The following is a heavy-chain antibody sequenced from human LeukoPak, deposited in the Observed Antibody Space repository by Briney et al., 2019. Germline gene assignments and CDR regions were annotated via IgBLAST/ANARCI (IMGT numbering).Heavy chain of an antibody. CDR3: ARHSGYSYGYAYYYYYMDV. Sequence: PETLSLTCTVSGGSISSSSYYWGWIRQPPGKGLEWIGSIYYSGSTYYNPSFKSRVTISVDPSKNQFSLKLSSVTAADTAVYYCARHSGYSYGYAYYYYYMDVWGKGTTVTVSS. CDR1: GGSISSSSYY. J-gene: IGHJ6*03. V-gene: IGHV4-39*01. D-gene: IGHD5-18*01. CDR2: IYYSGST.